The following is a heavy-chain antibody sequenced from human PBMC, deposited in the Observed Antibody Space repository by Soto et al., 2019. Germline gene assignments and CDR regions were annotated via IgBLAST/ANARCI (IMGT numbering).Heavy chain of an antibody. V-gene: IGHV1-69*13. CDR3: ARAIVGPTTTGWLDP. CDR1: GGTLSRYA. D-gene: IGHD1-26*01. Sequence: SVKVSSKASGGTLSRYAISWVRQAPGQGLQWMGWIIPIFGTANYAQKFQGRVTITADDSTSTAYMELSSLRFEDTAVYYCARAIVGPTTTGWLDPWGQGTLVTVSS. CDR2: IIPIFGTA. J-gene: IGHJ5*02.